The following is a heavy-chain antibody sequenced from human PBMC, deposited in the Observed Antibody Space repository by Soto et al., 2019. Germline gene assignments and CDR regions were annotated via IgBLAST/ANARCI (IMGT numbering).Heavy chain of an antibody. CDR3: SRGVCVSGNCSDP. V-gene: IGHV3-74*01. D-gene: IGHD2-8*01. CDR2: INSDGSST. J-gene: IGHJ5*02. CDR1: GFTFSSYW. Sequence: EVQLVESGGGLVQPGGSLRLSCAASGFTFSSYWMHWVRQAPGKGLVWVSRINSDGSSTSYADSVKGRFTISRDNAKNTLYLQMNSLRAEDMAVYYRSRGVCVSGNCSDPWGQGTLVTVSS.